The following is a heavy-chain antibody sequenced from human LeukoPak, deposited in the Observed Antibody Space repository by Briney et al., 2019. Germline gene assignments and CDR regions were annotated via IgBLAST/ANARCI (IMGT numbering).Heavy chain of an antibody. V-gene: IGHV3-30*18. CDR2: ISYDGSNK. Sequence: PGGSLRLSCAPSGFTFSSYGMHWVRQAPGKGLEWVAVISYDGSNKYYADSVKGRFTISRDNSKNTLYLQMNSLRTEDTAVYFCAKGLTPGIQLSPQDAFDIRGQGTMVTVSS. CDR3: AKGLTPGIQLSPQDAFDI. D-gene: IGHD5-18*01. J-gene: IGHJ3*02. CDR1: GFTFSSYG.